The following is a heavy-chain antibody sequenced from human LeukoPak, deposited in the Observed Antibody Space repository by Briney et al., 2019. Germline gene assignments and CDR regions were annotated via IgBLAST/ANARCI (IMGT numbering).Heavy chain of an antibody. J-gene: IGHJ4*02. Sequence: GGSLRLSCAASGCTFSSYSMNWVRQAPGKGLEWVSSISSSSSYIYYADSVKGRFTISRDNAKNSLYLQINSLRAEATAVYYCARSGIAVAGHDYWGQGTLVTVSS. D-gene: IGHD6-19*01. CDR2: ISSSSSYI. CDR1: GCTFSSYS. V-gene: IGHV3-21*01. CDR3: ARSGIAVAGHDY.